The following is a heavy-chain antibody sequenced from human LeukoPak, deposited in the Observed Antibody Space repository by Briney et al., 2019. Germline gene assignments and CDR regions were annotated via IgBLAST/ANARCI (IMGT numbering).Heavy chain of an antibody. J-gene: IGHJ6*02. CDR2: IYPGDSDT. CDR1: GYSFTSYW. D-gene: IGHD2-15*01. V-gene: IGHV5-51*01. Sequence: GESLKISCQGSGYSFTSYWIGWVRQMPGKGLEWMGIIYPGDSDTRYSPSFQGQVTISADKSISTAYLQWSSLKASDTAMYYCARQGGRYCNGGSCYSSRMDVWGQGTTVTVSS. CDR3: ARQGGRYCNGGSCYSSRMDV.